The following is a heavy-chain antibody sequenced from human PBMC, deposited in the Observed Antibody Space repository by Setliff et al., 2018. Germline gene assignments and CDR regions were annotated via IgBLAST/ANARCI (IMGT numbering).Heavy chain of an antibody. CDR2: IYSSGST. CDR3: TRGGTWSDAFDT. Sequence: KPSETLSLTCTVSGGSISSGDYYWSWIRQPPGKGLEWIGYIYSSGSTYYNPSLKSRVSISVDTSKNQSSLKLSSVTAADTAVYYCTRGGTWSDAFDTWGQGTMVTVSS. V-gene: IGHV4-30-4*02. D-gene: IGHD1-1*01. CDR1: GGSISSGDYY. J-gene: IGHJ3*02.